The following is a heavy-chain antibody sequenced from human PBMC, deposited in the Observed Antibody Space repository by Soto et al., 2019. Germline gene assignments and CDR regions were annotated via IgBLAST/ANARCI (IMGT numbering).Heavy chain of an antibody. D-gene: IGHD1-1*01. CDR3: AKVGGGEVARGTIRWGIDY. V-gene: IGHV3-23*01. Sequence: EVQLLESGGGLVQPGGSLRLSCAASGFTFSSYAMSWVRQAPGKGLEWVSAISGSGGSTYYADSVKGRFTISRDNSKNTLYLQMNSLRAEDTAVYYCAKVGGGEVARGTIRWGIDYWGQGTLVTVSS. CDR2: ISGSGGST. J-gene: IGHJ4*02. CDR1: GFTFSSYA.